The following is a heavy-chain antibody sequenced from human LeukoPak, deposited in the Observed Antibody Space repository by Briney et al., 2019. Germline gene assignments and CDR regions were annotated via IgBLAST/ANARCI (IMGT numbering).Heavy chain of an antibody. CDR1: GFTVGSND. CDR2: IYSGGRT. D-gene: IGHD3-16*02. Sequence: PGGSLRLSCAASGFTVGSNDMSWVRQAPGKGLEWVSVIYSGGRTFYADSVKGRFTISRDNSKNTLYLQMNSLRAEDTAVYYCAKVGYTTGEYWGQGTLVTVSS. V-gene: IGHV3-53*01. CDR3: AKVGYTTGEY. J-gene: IGHJ4*02.